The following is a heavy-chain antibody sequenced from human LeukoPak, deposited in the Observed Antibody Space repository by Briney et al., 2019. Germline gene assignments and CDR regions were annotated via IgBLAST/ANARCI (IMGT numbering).Heavy chain of an antibody. J-gene: IGHJ4*02. CDR2: INHSGST. D-gene: IGHD6-19*01. V-gene: IGHV4-34*01. Sequence: PSETLSLTCAVYGGSFSGYYWSLIRQPPGKGLEWIGEINHSGSTNYNPSLKSRVTISVDTSKNQFSLKLSSVTAADTAVYYCARYSSGGRLFDYWGQGTLVTVSS. CDR1: GGSFSGYY. CDR3: ARYSSGGRLFDY.